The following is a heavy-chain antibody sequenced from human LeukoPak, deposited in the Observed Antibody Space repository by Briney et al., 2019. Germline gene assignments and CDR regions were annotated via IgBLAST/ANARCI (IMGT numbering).Heavy chain of an antibody. CDR1: GFTFSSYA. J-gene: IGHJ4*02. V-gene: IGHV3-23*01. CDR2: ISGSGGST. CDR3: ATHDFWSGYVFDY. Sequence: GGSLRLSCAASGFTFSSYAMSWVRQAPGKGLEWVSAISGSGGSTYYADSVKGRFTISRDNSKNTLCLQMNSLRAEDTAVYYCATHDFWSGYVFDYWGQGTLVTVSS. D-gene: IGHD3-3*01.